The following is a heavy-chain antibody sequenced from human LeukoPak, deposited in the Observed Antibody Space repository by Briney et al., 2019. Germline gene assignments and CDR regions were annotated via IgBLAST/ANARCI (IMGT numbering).Heavy chain of an antibody. CDR1: GGSISSGGYY. J-gene: IGHJ4*02. D-gene: IGHD2-2*01. V-gene: IGHV4-31*03. Sequence: SKTLCLTCTVSGGSISSGGYYWSWIRQHPGKGLEWIGYIYYSGSTYYNPSLKSRVTISVDTSKNQFSLKLSSVTAADTAVYYCASLPRVPAAIAAFDYWGQGTLVTVSS. CDR3: ASLPRVPAAIAAFDY. CDR2: IYYSGST.